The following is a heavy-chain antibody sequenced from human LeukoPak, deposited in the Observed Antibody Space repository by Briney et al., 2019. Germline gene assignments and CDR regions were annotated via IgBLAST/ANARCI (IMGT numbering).Heavy chain of an antibody. V-gene: IGHV1-46*01. CDR3: ARDRPVNDFWSGYFNWYFDL. D-gene: IGHD3-3*01. CDR1: GYTFTSYY. Sequence: GASVKVSCKASGYTFTSYYMHWVRQAPGQGLEWMGIINPSGGSTSYAQKFQGRVTMTRDTSTSTVYMKLSSLRSEDTAVYYCARDRPVNDFWSGYFNWYFDLWGRGTLVTVSS. CDR2: INPSGGST. J-gene: IGHJ2*01.